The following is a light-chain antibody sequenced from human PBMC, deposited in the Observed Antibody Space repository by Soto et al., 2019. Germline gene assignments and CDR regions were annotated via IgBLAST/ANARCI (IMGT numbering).Light chain of an antibody. CDR1: QGIEGF. V-gene: IGKV1-27*01. CDR2: VTS. CDR3: QKYNKAQWK. Sequence: DIQMTQSPPSLSPSVGDRVTITCRASQGIEGFLAWYQQKPGTAPKLLVYVTSTLQVGVPSRFSGSGWGTDFTLTISSVQPEDVATDYCQKYNKAQWKIGQGTKV. J-gene: IGKJ1*01.